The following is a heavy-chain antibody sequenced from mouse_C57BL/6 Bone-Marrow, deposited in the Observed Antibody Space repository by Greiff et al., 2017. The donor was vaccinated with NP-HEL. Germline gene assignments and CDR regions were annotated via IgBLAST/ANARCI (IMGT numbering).Heavy chain of an antibody. Sequence: QVQLQQPGTELVKPGASGYTFTSYWMHWVKQRPGQGLEWIGNINPSNGGTNYNEKFKSKATLTVDKSSSTAYMQLSSLTSEDSAVYYCASWGAWFAYWGQGTLVTVSA. V-gene: IGHV1-53*01. CDR3: ASWGAWFAY. D-gene: IGHD4-1*01. CDR1: GYTFTSYW. CDR2: INPSNGGT. J-gene: IGHJ3*01.